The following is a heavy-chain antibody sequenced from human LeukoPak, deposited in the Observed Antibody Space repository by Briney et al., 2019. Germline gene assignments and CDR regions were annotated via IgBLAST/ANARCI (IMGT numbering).Heavy chain of an antibody. D-gene: IGHD4-23*01. CDR1: GFTFSSYA. CDR3: AREMGGNALDY. CDR2: ISYDGSNK. V-gene: IGHV3-30*04. J-gene: IGHJ4*02. Sequence: GGSLILSCAASGFTFSSYAMHWVRQAPGKGLEWVAVISYDGSNKYYADSVKGRFTISRDNSKNTLYLQMNSLRAEDTAVYYCAREMGGNALDYWGQGTLVTVSS.